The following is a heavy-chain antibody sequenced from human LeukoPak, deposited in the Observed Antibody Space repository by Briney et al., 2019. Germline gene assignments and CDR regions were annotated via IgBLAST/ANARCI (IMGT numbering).Heavy chain of an antibody. Sequence: SGRSLRLSCAASGFTFSSYGMHWVRQAPGKGLEWVAVIPYDGSNKYYADSVKGRFTISRDNSKNTLYLQMNSLRAEDTAVYYCAKERASRDDYWGQGTLVTVSS. V-gene: IGHV3-30*18. CDR1: GFTFSSYG. J-gene: IGHJ4*02. CDR3: AKERASRDDY. CDR2: IPYDGSNK.